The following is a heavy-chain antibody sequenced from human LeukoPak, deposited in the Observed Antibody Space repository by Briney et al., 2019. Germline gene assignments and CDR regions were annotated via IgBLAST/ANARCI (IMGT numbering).Heavy chain of an antibody. Sequence: PGGSLRLTCAASGFTFSTYYMSWVRQAPGKGLEWVTNIKQDGSEKYYVDSVKGRFTVSRDNAKNSLYLQMNSLRAEDTAVYYCAVATIGRYWGQGTLVTVSS. V-gene: IGHV3-7*01. D-gene: IGHD5-24*01. CDR1: GFTFSTYY. CDR3: AVATIGRY. CDR2: IKQDGSEK. J-gene: IGHJ4*02.